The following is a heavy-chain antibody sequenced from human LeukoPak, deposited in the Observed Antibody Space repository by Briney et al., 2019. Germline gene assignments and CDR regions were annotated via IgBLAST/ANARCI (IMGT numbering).Heavy chain of an antibody. V-gene: IGHV3-21*01. J-gene: IGHJ4*02. Sequence: PGGSLRLSCAASGFTFSSYWMHWVRQAPGKGLEWVSSISSSSSYIYYADSVKGRFTISRDNAKNSLYLQMNSLRAEDTAVYYCASAHPITVGYYFDYWGQGTLVTVSS. CDR3: ASAHPITVGYYFDY. CDR2: ISSSSSYI. D-gene: IGHD2-15*01. CDR1: GFTFSSYW.